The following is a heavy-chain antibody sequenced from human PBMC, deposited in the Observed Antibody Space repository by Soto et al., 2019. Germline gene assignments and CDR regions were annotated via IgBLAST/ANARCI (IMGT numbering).Heavy chain of an antibody. V-gene: IGHV1-69*12. J-gene: IGHJ6*02. CDR3: ASPLPAASPYYYCGMDV. Sequence: QVQLVQSGAEVKKPGSSVKVSCKTSGGTFSSYAISWVRQAPGQGLEWMGGIIPIFGSTNYAQKFQGRVTITADESTSTAYMELSSLRSEDTAIYYCASPLPAASPYYYCGMDVWGQGTTVTVSS. D-gene: IGHD2-2*01. CDR2: IIPIFGST. CDR1: GGTFSSYA.